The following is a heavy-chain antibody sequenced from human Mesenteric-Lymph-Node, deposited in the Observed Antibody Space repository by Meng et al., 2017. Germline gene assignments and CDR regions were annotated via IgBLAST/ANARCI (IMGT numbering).Heavy chain of an antibody. CDR3: ARGSSVAGTVCD. Sequence: GESLKISCAASGFTFSAYTMTWVCQAPGKGLEWVSAITSSGGHISYADSVKGRFTISRDNSKNTLYLQMNSLGAEDTAVYYCARGSSVAGTVCDWGQGTLVTVSS. D-gene: IGHD6-19*01. CDR2: ITSSGGHI. CDR1: GFTFSAYT. V-gene: IGHV3-21*01. J-gene: IGHJ4*02.